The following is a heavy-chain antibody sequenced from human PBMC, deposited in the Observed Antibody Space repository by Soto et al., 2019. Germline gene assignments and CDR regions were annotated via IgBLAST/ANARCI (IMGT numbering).Heavy chain of an antibody. CDR2: IRPNGGAT. J-gene: IGHJ5*02. CDR3: TRDSVCPTNKFDP. CDR1: GYSFNSYE. V-gene: IGHV1-8*01. Sequence: QVQLVQSGAEVKKPGASVRVSCKASGYSFNSYEISWVRQAPGQGLEWMGWIRPNGGATGYAQKFQGRRTLTRNTSLSMAYMDLTGLRSYDTAVYFCTRDSVCPTNKFDPWGQGTLVTVAS. D-gene: IGHD6-19*01.